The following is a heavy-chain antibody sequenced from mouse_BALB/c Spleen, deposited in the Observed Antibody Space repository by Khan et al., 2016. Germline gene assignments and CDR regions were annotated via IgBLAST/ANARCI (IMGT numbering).Heavy chain of an antibody. Sequence: EVKLEESGGGLVQPGGSMKLSCIASGFTFSDAWMDWVRQSPEKGLEWVAEIRSKANNHATYYAESVKGRFTISRNESKRSEDLQMGSLIGENTCIYNGTAMNNWWGQGTTLTVSS. CDR2: IRSKANNHAT. D-gene: IGHD4-1*01. J-gene: IGHJ2*01. V-gene: IGHV6-6*01. CDR3: TAMNNW. CDR1: GFTFSDAW.